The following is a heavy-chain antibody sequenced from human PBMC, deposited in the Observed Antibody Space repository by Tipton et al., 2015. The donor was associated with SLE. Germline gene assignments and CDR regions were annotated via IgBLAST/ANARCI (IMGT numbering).Heavy chain of an antibody. CDR3: ARDEYRYDATGYHLLGHFDF. CDR2: FYYGGRI. D-gene: IGHD3-22*01. CDR1: GGSVTSSAYY. V-gene: IGHV4-39*07. J-gene: IGHJ4*02. Sequence: TLSLTCTVSGGSVTSSAYYWGWIRQPPGKGLEWIGTFYYGGRIYSNPSLKSRVTISVDTSKNQFSLKLSSVTAADTAVYYCARDEYRYDATGYHLLGHFDFWGQGTLVTVSS.